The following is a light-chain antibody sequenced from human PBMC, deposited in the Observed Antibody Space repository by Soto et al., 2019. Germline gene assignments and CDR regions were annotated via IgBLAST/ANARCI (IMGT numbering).Light chain of an antibody. Sequence: DIQVTQSPSTLSASVGDRVTITCRASQSLNDWLAWYQQKPGKAPKLLIYKASGLESGVPSRFSGSGSGTEFTLTISSLQSADFATYYCQPYNAYPWTFGQGTKVEIK. J-gene: IGKJ1*01. V-gene: IGKV1-5*03. CDR2: KAS. CDR3: QPYNAYPWT. CDR1: QSLNDW.